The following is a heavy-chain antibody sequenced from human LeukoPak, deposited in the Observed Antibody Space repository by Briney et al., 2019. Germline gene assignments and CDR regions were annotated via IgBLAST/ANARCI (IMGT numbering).Heavy chain of an antibody. CDR3: ARDGARDGYNLGDY. J-gene: IGHJ4*02. CDR1: GYTFTGYY. CDR2: INPNSGGT. D-gene: IGHD5-12*01. V-gene: IGHV1-2*02. Sequence: ASVKVSCKASGYTFTGYYMHWVRQAPGQGLEWMGWINPNSGGTNYAQKFQGRVTMTRDTSTSTVYMELSSLRSEDTAVYYCARDGARDGYNLGDYWGQGTLVTVSS.